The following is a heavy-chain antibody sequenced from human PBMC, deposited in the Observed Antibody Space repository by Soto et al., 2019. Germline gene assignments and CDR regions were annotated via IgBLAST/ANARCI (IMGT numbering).Heavy chain of an antibody. J-gene: IGHJ4*02. Sequence: PGGSLRLSCAASGFSFSIHSMTWVRQAPGKGLEWVSSISSSNTYIYYAESVKGRFTISRDNAKNSLYLQMNSLRAEDTAVYYCAKVSPHSTPQLPGHWGQGTLVTVSS. CDR2: ISSSNTYI. CDR3: AKVSPHSTPQLPGH. CDR1: GFSFSIHS. V-gene: IGHV3-21*01. D-gene: IGHD2-2*01.